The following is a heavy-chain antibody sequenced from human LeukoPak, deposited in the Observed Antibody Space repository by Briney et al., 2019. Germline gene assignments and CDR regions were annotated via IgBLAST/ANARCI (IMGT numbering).Heavy chain of an antibody. CDR2: IRSKAYGGTT. CDR1: GFTFGDYA. Sequence: GGSLRLSCTASGFTFGDYAMSWVRQAPGKGLEWVGFIRSKAYGGTTEYAASVKGRFTISRDDSKSIAYLQMNSLKTEDTAVYYCTRVGIAVAGTGYYYYYYMDVWGKGTTVTISS. J-gene: IGHJ6*03. V-gene: IGHV3-49*04. D-gene: IGHD6-19*01. CDR3: TRVGIAVAGTGYYYYYYMDV.